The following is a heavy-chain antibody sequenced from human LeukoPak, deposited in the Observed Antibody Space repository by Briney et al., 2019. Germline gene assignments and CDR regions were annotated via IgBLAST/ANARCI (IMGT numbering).Heavy chain of an antibody. CDR1: GGSISSYY. D-gene: IGHD6-13*01. J-gene: IGHJ4*02. Sequence: SETLSLTCTVSGGSISSYYWSWIRQPPGKGLEWIGYIYYSGSTNYNPSLKSRVTISVDTSKNQFSLRLSSVTAADTALYYCARVTGYMVEDYFDYWGQGTLVTVSS. CDR3: ARVTGYMVEDYFDY. CDR2: IYYSGST. V-gene: IGHV4-59*01.